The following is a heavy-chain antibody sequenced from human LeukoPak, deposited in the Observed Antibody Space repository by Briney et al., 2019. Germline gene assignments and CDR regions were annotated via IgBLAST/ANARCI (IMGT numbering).Heavy chain of an antibody. CDR3: GRGNKSFDP. J-gene: IGHJ5*02. CDR1: GYTFTGYY. Sequence: ASVKVSCKASGYTFTGYYMHWVRQAPGQGLEWMGWINPNSGGTNYAQKFQGRVTMNKDTSTNSAYMELNKLTSDDTAVYYCGRGNKSFDPWGQGTLVTVSS. V-gene: IGHV1-2*02. CDR2: INPNSGGT.